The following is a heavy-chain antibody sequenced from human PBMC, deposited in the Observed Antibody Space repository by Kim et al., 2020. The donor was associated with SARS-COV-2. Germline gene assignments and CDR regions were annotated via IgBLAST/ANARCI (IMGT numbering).Heavy chain of an antibody. J-gene: IGHJ4*02. D-gene: IGHD3-10*01. V-gene: IGHV3-30*04. CDR3: ASFGVGFDY. Sequence: GGSLRLSCAASGFTFSSYAMHWVRQAPGKGLEWVAVISYDGSNKYYADSVKGRFTISRDNSKNTLYLQMNSLRAEDTAVYYCASFGVGFDYWGQGTLVTVSS. CDR2: ISYDGSNK. CDR1: GFTFSSYA.